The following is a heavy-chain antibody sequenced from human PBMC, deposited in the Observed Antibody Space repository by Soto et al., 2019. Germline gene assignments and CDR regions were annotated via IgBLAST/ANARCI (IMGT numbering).Heavy chain of an antibody. V-gene: IGHV3-23*01. Sequence: GGSLRLSCSASGFTFSSYAMSWVRQAPGKGLEWVSSISGSGGSTYYADSVKGRFTVSGDIPKNMIYLQLHTLRAEDTAVYYCAKDLGPLRLLNYYFYGLDVWGQGTTVTVSS. CDR1: GFTFSSYA. CDR2: ISGSGGST. D-gene: IGHD2-15*01. J-gene: IGHJ6*02. CDR3: AKDLGPLRLLNYYFYGLDV.